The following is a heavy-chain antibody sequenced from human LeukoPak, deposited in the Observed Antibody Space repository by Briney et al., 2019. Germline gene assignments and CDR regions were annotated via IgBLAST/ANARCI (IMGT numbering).Heavy chain of an antibody. J-gene: IGHJ4*02. CDR2: ISWNSGST. D-gene: IGHD2-2*02. V-gene: IGHV3-9*01. CDR3: AKNQYCSSTSCYTGGFDY. CDR1: GFTFDDYA. Sequence: GGSLRLSCAASGFTFDDYAMHWVRQAPGKGLEWVSGISWNSGSTGYADSVKGRFTISRDNAKNSLYLQMNSLRAEDTALYYCAKNQYCSSTSCYTGGFDYWGQGTLVTVSS.